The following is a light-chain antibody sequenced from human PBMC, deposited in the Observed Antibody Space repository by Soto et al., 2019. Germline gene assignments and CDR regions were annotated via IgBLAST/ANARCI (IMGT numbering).Light chain of an antibody. CDR2: MND. V-gene: IGLV1-47*01. Sequence: QSVLTQPPSASGNPGQRLTISCSGSTSNILRNYVYWYRQLPGTAPRLLISMNDQRPSGVPDRFSGSKSGTSASLAISGPRSEDEADYYCASWDDSLSGYVFGTGTKVTVL. CDR3: ASWDDSLSGYV. J-gene: IGLJ1*01. CDR1: TSNILRNY.